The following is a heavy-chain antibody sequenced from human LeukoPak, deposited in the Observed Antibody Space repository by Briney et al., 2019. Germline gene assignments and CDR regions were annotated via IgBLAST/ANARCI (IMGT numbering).Heavy chain of an antibody. V-gene: IGHV1-2*02. CDR2: INPNSGGT. CDR1: GYTFTGYY. D-gene: IGHD2-8*01. CDR3: ARAEGYCTNGVCYGFDF. Sequence: ASVKVSCKASGYTFTGYYMHWVRQAPGQGLEWMGWINPNSGGTNYAQKFQGRVTMTRDTSTNTAYMELSRLRSDDTALYYCARAEGYCTNGVCYGFDFWGQGTLVTVSS. J-gene: IGHJ4*02.